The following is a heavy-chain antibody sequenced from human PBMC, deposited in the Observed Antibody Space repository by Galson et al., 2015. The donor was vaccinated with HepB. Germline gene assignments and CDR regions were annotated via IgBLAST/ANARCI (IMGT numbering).Heavy chain of an antibody. CDR2: ISYDGSNK. J-gene: IGHJ4*02. CDR3: AKDPYLYSALAGTMAGFDY. D-gene: IGHD3-10*01. V-gene: IGHV3-30*18. Sequence: SLRLSCAASGFTFSNYRMHWVRQAPGKGLEWVAVISYDGSNKYYADSVKGRFTISRDNSKNTLYLQMNSLSAEDTALYYCAKDPYLYSALAGTMAGFDYWGQGTLVTVSS. CDR1: GFTFSNYR.